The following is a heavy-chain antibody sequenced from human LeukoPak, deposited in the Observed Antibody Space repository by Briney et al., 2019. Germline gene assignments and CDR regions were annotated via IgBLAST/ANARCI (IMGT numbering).Heavy chain of an antibody. J-gene: IGHJ4*02. CDR3: ARYYYDSSGYYYPYYFDY. CDR2: IYSGGST. D-gene: IGHD3-22*01. V-gene: IGHV3-66*01. Sequence: GGSLRLSCAASGFTVSSNYMSWVRQAPGKGLEWVSVIYSGGSTYYADSVKGRFTISRDNSKNTLYLQMNSLRAEDTAVYYCARYYYDSSGYYYPYYFDYWGQGTLVTVSS. CDR1: GFTVSSNY.